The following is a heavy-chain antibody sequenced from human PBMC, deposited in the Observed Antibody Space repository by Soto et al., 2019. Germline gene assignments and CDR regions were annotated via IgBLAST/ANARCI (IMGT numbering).Heavy chain of an antibody. V-gene: IGHV4-61*01. CDR1: GGSVSSGSYY. CDR3: ARAWDCWIGHDVFDI. J-gene: IGHJ3*02. CDR2: MYYSGST. D-gene: IGHD3-3*01. Sequence: SVTLRLTCTVSGGSVSSGSYYGSWIRQPTGKGLEWIGYMYYSGSTNYNPSLKSRVTISLDTSKNQFSLKLNSVTAADTAVYFCARAWDCWIGHDVFDIWGQGTKV.